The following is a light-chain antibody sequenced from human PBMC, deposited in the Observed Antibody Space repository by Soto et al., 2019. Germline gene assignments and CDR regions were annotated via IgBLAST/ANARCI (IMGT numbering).Light chain of an antibody. V-gene: IGLV2-14*01. CDR1: SSDVGGYDY. CDR2: EVS. J-gene: IGLJ2*01. Sequence: QSALTQPASLSGSPGQSITISCTGTSSDVGGYDYVFWYQQHPGKAPKLVIYEVSNRPSGVSNRFSGSKSGNTASLTISGLQAEDEADYYCSSYTTDSTVVFGGGTKLTVL. CDR3: SSYTTDSTVV.